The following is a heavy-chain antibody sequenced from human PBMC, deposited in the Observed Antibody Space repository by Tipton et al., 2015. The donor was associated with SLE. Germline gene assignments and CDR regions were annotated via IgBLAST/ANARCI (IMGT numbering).Heavy chain of an antibody. CDR2: INPYTGST. Sequence: QLVQSGAKIKKPGASVKVSCKASGYTFTSYAISWVRQAPGQGLEWMGWINPYTGSTDYAQKVQGRVTMTTDTSRSTAYLDLRSLRPDDTAVYYCAERYDTFEIWGQGTMVSVSS. D-gene: IGHD1-1*01. CDR3: AERYDTFEI. J-gene: IGHJ3*02. V-gene: IGHV1-18*01. CDR1: GYTFTSYA.